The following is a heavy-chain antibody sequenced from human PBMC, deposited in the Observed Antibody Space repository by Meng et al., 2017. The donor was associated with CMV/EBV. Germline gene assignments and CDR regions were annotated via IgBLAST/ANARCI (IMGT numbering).Heavy chain of an antibody. D-gene: IGHD3-3*01. CDR3: ARDSSISDFWSGYYVGGYFDY. CDR2: INSDGSST. V-gene: IGHV3-74*01. J-gene: IGHJ4*02. Sequence: GGSLRLSCAASGFTFSSYWMHWVRQAPGKGLVWVSRINSDGSSTSYADSVKGRFTISRDNAKNTLYLQMNSLRAEDTAVYYCARDSSISDFWSGYYVGGYFDYWGQGTLVTVSS. CDR1: GFTFSSYW.